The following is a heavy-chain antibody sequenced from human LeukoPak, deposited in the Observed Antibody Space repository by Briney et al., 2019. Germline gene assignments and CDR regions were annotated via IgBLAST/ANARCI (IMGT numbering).Heavy chain of an antibody. V-gene: IGHV4-59*08. Sequence: PSETLSLTCTVSRASVKTYSWSWVRQTPGKGLGWIGYVSYTGAANYNPSLKSRVTMSVDTSRNQFFLRLSSVTAADTAVYYCARHPVGPGALDVWGQGTLVTVSS. J-gene: IGHJ4*02. CDR2: VSYTGAA. CDR3: ARHPVGPGALDV. D-gene: IGHD1-1*01. CDR1: RASVKTYS.